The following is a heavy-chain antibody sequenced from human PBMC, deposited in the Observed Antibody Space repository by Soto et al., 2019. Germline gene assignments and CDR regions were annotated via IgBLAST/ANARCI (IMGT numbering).Heavy chain of an antibody. CDR1: GASITSGRSY. CDR2: MFSTGST. CDR3: ARDNGYGHFDS. J-gene: IGHJ4*02. V-gene: IGHV4-31*03. D-gene: IGHD5-12*01. Sequence: QVQLQESGPGLVKPSQTLSLTCTVSGASITSGRSYWSWLRQHPGKGMEWLGYMFSTGSTYYHPSLKRRFNISADTAKNQFSLRLSSVTPADTAVYYCARDNGYGHFDSWGQGTLVTVSS.